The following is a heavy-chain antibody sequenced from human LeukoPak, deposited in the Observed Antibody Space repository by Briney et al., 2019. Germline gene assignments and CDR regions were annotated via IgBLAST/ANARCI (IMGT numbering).Heavy chain of an antibody. V-gene: IGHV3-30*04. CDR3: ARSESGYGMRVRPYYYYMDV. CDR1: GFTFSSYA. CDR2: ISYDGSNK. D-gene: IGHD5-12*01. J-gene: IGHJ6*03. Sequence: QPGGSLRLSCAASGFTFSSYAMHWVRQAPGKGLEWVAVISYDGSNKYYADSVKGRFTISRDNSKNTLYLQMNSLRAEDTAVYYCARSESGYGMRVRPYYYYMDVWGKGTTVTVSS.